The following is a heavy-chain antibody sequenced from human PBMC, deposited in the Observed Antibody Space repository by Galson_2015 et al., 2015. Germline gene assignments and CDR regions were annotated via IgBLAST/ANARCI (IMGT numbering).Heavy chain of an antibody. CDR3: AKGGPYCSGGNCHGVFDS. D-gene: IGHD2-15*01. Sequence: SLRLSCAVSGFTFSSYAMGWVRQAPGTGLEGVSSIGDSGANIKYADSVKGRFTISRDNSKNTLYLQMNSLRGDDTAVYYCAKGGPYCSGGNCHGVFDSWGQGTLVTVSS. V-gene: IGHV3-23*01. J-gene: IGHJ4*02. CDR1: GFTFSSYA. CDR2: IGDSGANI.